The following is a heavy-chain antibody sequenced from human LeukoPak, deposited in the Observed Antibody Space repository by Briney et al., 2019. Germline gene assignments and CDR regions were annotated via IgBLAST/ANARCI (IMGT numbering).Heavy chain of an antibody. CDR3: ARDIVLLDY. Sequence: GGSLRLSCAASGFTFSSYSMNWVRQAPGKGLEWVSYISRSSSTIYYADSVKGRFTISRDNAKNSLYLQMNSLRAEDTAVYYCARDIVLLDYWGQGTLVTVSS. J-gene: IGHJ4*02. CDR2: ISRSSSTI. D-gene: IGHD3-10*01. CDR1: GFTFSSYS. V-gene: IGHV3-48*01.